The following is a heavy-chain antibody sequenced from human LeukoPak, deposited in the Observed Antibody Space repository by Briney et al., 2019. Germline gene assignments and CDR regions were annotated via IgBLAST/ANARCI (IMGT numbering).Heavy chain of an antibody. J-gene: IGHJ4*02. CDR2: IIPIFGTA. CDR3: ASELAAAGTRYFDY. V-gene: IGHV1-69*13. D-gene: IGHD6-13*01. Sequence: SVKVSCKASGGTFSSYAISWVRQAPGQGLEGMGGIIPIFGTANYAQKFQGRVTITADESTSTAYMELSSLRSEDTAVYYCASELAAAGTRYFDYWGQGTLVTVSS. CDR1: GGTFSSYA.